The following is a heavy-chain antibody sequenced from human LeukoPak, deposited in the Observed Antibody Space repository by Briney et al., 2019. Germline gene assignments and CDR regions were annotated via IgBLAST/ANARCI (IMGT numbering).Heavy chain of an antibody. D-gene: IGHD5-18*01. CDR3: TRGGPEGSGYSYGSHDY. CDR1: GFTVTGYY. Sequence: GASVKVSCKASGFTVTGYYMHWVRQAPGQGLKWMGWINPNSGATNYAQKFQGRVTMTRDTSISTVYMELSRLRSDDTAVYYCTRGGPEGSGYSYGSHDYWGQGTLVTVSS. CDR2: INPNSGAT. J-gene: IGHJ4*02. V-gene: IGHV1-2*02.